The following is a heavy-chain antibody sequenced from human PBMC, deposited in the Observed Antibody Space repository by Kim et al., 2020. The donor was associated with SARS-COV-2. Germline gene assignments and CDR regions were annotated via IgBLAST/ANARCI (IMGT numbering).Heavy chain of an antibody. CDR2: ISYDGSNK. CDR1: GFTFSSYA. J-gene: IGHJ6*01. V-gene: IGHV3-30*04. D-gene: IGHD3-10*01. Sequence: GGSLRLSCAASGFTFSSYAMHWVRQAPGKVLEWVAVISYDGSNKYYADSVKGRFTISRDNSKNTLYLQMNSLRAEDTAVYYCARDRGYYGSGRYGMDVWG. CDR3: ARDRGYYGSGRYGMDV.